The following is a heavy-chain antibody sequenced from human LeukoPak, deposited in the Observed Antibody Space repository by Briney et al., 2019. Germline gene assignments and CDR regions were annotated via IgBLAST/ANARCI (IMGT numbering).Heavy chain of an antibody. J-gene: IGHJ3*02. V-gene: IGHV1-46*01. CDR3: ARPYSSSVPAFDI. CDR2: INPSGGST. D-gene: IGHD6-13*01. Sequence: GASVKVSCKASGYTFTSYYMHWVRQAPGQGLEWMGIINPSGGSTSYAQKFQGRVTMTRNTSISTAYMELSSLRSEDTAVYYCARPYSSSVPAFDIWGQGTMVTVSS. CDR1: GYTFTSYY.